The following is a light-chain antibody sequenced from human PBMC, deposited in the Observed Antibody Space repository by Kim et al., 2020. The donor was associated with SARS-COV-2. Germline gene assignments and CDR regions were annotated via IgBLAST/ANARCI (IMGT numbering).Light chain of an antibody. V-gene: IGLV3-25*03. Sequence: SYELTQSPSVSVSPGQTARIPCSGDALPRQYAYWYQQKSGQAPVLVIYKDSERPSGIPERFSGSSSGTTVTLTISEVQAEDEADYYCHSAYSSGTYWVFGGGTQLTVL. CDR1: ALPRQY. CDR2: KDS. J-gene: IGLJ3*02. CDR3: HSAYSSGTYWV.